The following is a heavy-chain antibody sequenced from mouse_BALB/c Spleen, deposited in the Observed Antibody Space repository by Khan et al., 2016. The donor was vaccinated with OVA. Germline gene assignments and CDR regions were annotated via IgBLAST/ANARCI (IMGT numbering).Heavy chain of an antibody. CDR1: GFSLTSYG. CDR2: IWAGGST. V-gene: IGHV2-9*02. Sequence: QVQLQQSGPGLVAPSQSLSITCTVSGFSLTSYGVHWVRQPPGKGLEWLGVIWAGGSTNYNSALRSRLNIKKDNSKSQVFLKVNRMQTDDTAMYYCGRFYDPYDAMDYWGQGTSVTVSS. J-gene: IGHJ4*01. CDR3: GRFYDPYDAMDY. D-gene: IGHD2-3*01.